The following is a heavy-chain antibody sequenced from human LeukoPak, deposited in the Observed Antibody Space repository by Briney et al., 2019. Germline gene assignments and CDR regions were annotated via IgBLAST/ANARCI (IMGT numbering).Heavy chain of an antibody. CDR3: ARVRSGVEFDY. CDR2: LYSGGTT. J-gene: IGHJ4*02. Sequence: GGSLRLSCAASGFTVNNNYVTWVRQAAGKGLEWVSVLYSGGTTYYGDSVKGRFTISRDNSKNTVYLQMNSLTAEDTAVYYCARVRSGVEFDYWGQGTLVTVSS. D-gene: IGHD1-1*01. CDR1: GFTVNNNY. V-gene: IGHV3-66*02.